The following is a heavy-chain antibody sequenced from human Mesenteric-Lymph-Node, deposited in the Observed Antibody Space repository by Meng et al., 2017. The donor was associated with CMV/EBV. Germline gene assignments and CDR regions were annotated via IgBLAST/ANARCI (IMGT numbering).Heavy chain of an antibody. CDR2: ISNTDDTT. CDR3: ARHGPYIPHYNSAWYQDY. CDR1: GFIFSNYE. J-gene: IGHJ4*02. V-gene: IGHV3-48*03. D-gene: IGHD6-19*01. Sequence: GESLKISCAASGFIFSNYEMNWVRQAPGKGLEWISYISNTDDTTYYADSVKGRFTISRDNAKNSLYLQMNSLRAEDTALYYCARHGPYIPHYNSAWYQDYWGQGTLVTVSS.